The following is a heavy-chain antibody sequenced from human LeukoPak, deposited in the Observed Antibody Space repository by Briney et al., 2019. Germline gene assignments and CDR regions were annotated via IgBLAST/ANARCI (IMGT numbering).Heavy chain of an antibody. J-gene: IGHJ6*03. V-gene: IGHV4-38-2*02. CDR3: ARDGRGLGFYYYYMDV. CDR1: GYSISSGYY. Sequence: SETLSLTCTASGYSISSGYYWGWIRQPPGKGLEWIGSIYYSGSTYYNPSLKSRVTISVDTSKNQFSLKLSSVTAADTAVYYCARDGRGLGFYYYYMDVWGKGTTVTVSS. CDR2: IYYSGST.